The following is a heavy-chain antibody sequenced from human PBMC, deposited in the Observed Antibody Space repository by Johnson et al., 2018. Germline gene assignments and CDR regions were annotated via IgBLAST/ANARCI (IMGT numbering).Heavy chain of an antibody. J-gene: IGHJ3*02. V-gene: IGHV3-74*01. D-gene: IGHD5-12*01. CDR2: FNSDGSST. CDR3: ARADYSQAFDI. CDR1: GFTFSHYG. Sequence: VQLQESGGGVVQPGRSLRLSCAAFGFTFSHYGMHWVRQAPGKGLVWVSRFNSDGSSTIDADSVKGRFTISRDNAKNSLYLQMNSLRDEDTAVYYCARADYSQAFDIWGQGTMVTVSS.